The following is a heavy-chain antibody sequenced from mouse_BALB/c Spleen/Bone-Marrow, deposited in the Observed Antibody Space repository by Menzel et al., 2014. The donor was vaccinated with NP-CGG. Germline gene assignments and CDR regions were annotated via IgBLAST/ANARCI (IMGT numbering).Heavy chain of an antibody. Sequence: QVHVKQSGAELVRPGTSVKISCKTSGYTFTNYWLVWGKQRPGHGLEWIGDIYPGGGYTNYNEKFKGKATLTADTSSSTAYMQLSSLTSEGSTVYYCARPPSRCDEGLYVMDYWGQGTSVTVSS. CDR1: GYTFTNYW. CDR3: ARPPSRCDEGLYVMDY. J-gene: IGHJ4*01. V-gene: IGHV1-63*02. D-gene: IGHD6-1*01. CDR2: IYPGGGYT.